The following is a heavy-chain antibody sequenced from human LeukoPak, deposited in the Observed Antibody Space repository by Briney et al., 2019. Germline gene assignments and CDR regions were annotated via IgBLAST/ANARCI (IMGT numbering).Heavy chain of an antibody. Sequence: GASVKVSCKASGYTFTGYYMHWVRQAPGQGLEWMGWINPNSGGTNYAQKFQGRVTMTRDTSISTAYMELSRLRSDDTAVYYCACGADIVVVPAAIDYWGQGTLVTVSS. CDR3: ACGADIVVVPAAIDY. D-gene: IGHD2-2*01. CDR2: INPNSGGT. J-gene: IGHJ4*02. V-gene: IGHV1-2*02. CDR1: GYTFTGYY.